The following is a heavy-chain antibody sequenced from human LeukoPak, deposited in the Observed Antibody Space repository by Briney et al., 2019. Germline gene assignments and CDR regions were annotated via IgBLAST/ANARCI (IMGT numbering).Heavy chain of an antibody. CDR1: GGTFSSYA. Sequence: SVKVSCKXSGGTFSSYAISWVRQAPGQGLEWMGGIIPIFGTANYAQKFQGRVTITTDESTSTAYMELRSLRSDDTAVYYCARDLPGYSSSSGRGYFDYWGQGTLVTVSS. D-gene: IGHD6-6*01. J-gene: IGHJ4*02. V-gene: IGHV1-69*05. CDR3: ARDLPGYSSSSGRGYFDY. CDR2: IIPIFGTA.